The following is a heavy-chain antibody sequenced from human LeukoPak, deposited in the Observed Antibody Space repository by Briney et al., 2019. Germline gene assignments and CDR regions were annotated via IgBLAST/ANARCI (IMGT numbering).Heavy chain of an antibody. CDR3: AKDLEAVAGTIVNDY. CDR1: GFTFSKYA. Sequence: SLRLSCAVSGFTFSKYAMNWVRQGPGKGLEWVSGIGASVGTTYYADSVQGRFTISRDNSKNTLYLQLNRLRAEDTGVYFCAKDLEAVAGTIVNDYWGQGTLVTVSS. V-gene: IGHV3-23*01. J-gene: IGHJ4*02. CDR2: IGASVGTT. D-gene: IGHD6-19*01.